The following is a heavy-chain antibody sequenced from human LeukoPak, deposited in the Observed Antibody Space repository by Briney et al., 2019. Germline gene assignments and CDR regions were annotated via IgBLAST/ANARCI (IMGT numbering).Heavy chain of an antibody. J-gene: IGHJ4*02. Sequence: GESLKISCKGSGYSFTSYWIGWVRQMPGKGLEWMGIIYPGDSDTRYSTSFQGQVTISADKSISTAYLQWSSLKASDTAMYYCAREEPRSTFAGLRFLEWDPEAPRPFDYWGQGTLVTVSS. CDR2: IYPGDSDT. D-gene: IGHD3-3*01. CDR1: GYSFTSYW. V-gene: IGHV5-51*01. CDR3: AREEPRSTFAGLRFLEWDPEAPRPFDY.